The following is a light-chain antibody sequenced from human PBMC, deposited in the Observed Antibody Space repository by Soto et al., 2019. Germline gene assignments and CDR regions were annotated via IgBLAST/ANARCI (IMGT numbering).Light chain of an antibody. Sequence: QPVLTQPPSASGTPGQRVTISCSGGSSNIGSNSVNWYQQLPGTAPKLLIYSNIQRPSGVPDRFSGSKSGTSASLAISGLQSEDEADYYCAAWDDSLTGRVFGGGTQLTVL. CDR2: SNI. V-gene: IGLV1-44*01. CDR3: AAWDDSLTGRV. J-gene: IGLJ3*02. CDR1: SSNIGSNS.